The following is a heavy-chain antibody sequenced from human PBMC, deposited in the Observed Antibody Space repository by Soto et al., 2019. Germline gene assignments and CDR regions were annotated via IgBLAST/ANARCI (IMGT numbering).Heavy chain of an antibody. Sequence: PSETLSLTCAVYGGSFSGYYWSWIRQPPGKGLEWIGEINHSGSTNYNPSLKSRVTISVDTSKNQFSLKLSSVTAADTAVYYCARDYVWGGTESDVWGQGTTVTVSS. CDR1: GGSFSGYY. J-gene: IGHJ6*02. CDR2: INHSGST. V-gene: IGHV4-34*01. D-gene: IGHD3-16*01. CDR3: ARDYVWGGTESDV.